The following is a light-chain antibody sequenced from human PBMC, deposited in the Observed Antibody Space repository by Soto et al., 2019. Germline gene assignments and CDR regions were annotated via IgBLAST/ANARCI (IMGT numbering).Light chain of an antibody. Sequence: EIALTQSPGTLSLSPGERATLSCRASQSVTSNYLAWYQQKPGQAPRLLMFGASIRDTGIPDRFIGSGSGTDFTLTISRLGPEDFAVFYCQQYGSSPGTFGQGTKVEVK. J-gene: IGKJ1*01. CDR2: GAS. V-gene: IGKV3-20*01. CDR3: QQYGSSPGT. CDR1: QSVTSNY.